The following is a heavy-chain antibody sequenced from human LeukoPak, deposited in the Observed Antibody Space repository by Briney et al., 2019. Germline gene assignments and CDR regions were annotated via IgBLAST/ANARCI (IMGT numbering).Heavy chain of an antibody. J-gene: IGHJ4*01. D-gene: IGHD2-15*01. Sequence: PGGSLRLSCVASGFTIDSFYMSWVRQAPGKGLEWVANIDEAGKGRYYADSVKGRFTISRDNTKNSVFLDMTSLRVEDTATYFCAGASPGVVFNYFDYWGQGALVPVSS. V-gene: IGHV3-7*01. CDR1: GFTIDSFY. CDR3: AGASPGVVFNYFDY. CDR2: IDEAGKGR.